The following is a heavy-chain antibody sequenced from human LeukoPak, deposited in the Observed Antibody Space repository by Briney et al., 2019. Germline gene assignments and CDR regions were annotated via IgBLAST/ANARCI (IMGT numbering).Heavy chain of an antibody. V-gene: IGHV3-21*01. CDR1: GFTFSSYS. CDR3: ARDSRYCSGGSCSTYYFDY. D-gene: IGHD2-15*01. Sequence: PGGSLRLSWAASGFTFSSYSMNWVRQAPGKGLEWVSSISSSSSYIYYADSVKGRFTISRDNAKNSLYLQMNSLRAEDTAVYYCARDSRYCSGGSCSTYYFDYWGQGTLVTVSS. J-gene: IGHJ4*02. CDR2: ISSSSSYI.